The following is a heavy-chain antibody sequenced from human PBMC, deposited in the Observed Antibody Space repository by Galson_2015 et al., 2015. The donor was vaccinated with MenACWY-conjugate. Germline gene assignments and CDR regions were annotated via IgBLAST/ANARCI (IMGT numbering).Heavy chain of an antibody. CDR3: ARHPPGGRGLDV. D-gene: IGHD1-26*01. CDR2: ISPGDSNT. Sequence: SGAEVKQPGESLKISCQGSGYSFTTYWIAWVRQMPGRGLEWVGLISPGDSNTRYSPSFQGQVTISADKSISTAYLQWSSLKASDTAMYYCARHPPGGRGLDVWGQGTTVTVSS. J-gene: IGHJ6*02. V-gene: IGHV5-51*01. CDR1: GYSFTTYW.